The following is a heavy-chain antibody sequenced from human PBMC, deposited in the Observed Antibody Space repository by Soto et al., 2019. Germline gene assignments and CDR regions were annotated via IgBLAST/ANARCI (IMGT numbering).Heavy chain of an antibody. V-gene: IGHV1-69*13. Sequence: SVKVSCQASGGTFSSYAISWVRQAPGQGPEWIGGIIPIFGTANYAQKFQGRVTITADESTSTAYRELSSLRSEDTAVYYCASNDFTYYYVSSGPKGLDYYYGMDVWGQGTTVTVSS. J-gene: IGHJ6*02. D-gene: IGHD3-22*01. CDR3: ASNDFTYYYVSSGPKGLDYYYGMDV. CDR2: IIPIFGTA. CDR1: GGTFSSYA.